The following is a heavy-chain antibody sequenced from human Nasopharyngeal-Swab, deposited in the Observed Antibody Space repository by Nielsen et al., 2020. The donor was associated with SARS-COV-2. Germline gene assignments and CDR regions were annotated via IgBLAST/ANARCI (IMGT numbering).Heavy chain of an antibody. Sequence: GSLRLSCAASGFTFSSYAMSWVRQAPGKGLEWVSAISGSGGSTYYADSVKGRFTISRDNSKNTLYLQMNSLRAEDAAVYYCARMGSSTSSFDYWGQGTLVTVSS. J-gene: IGHJ4*02. CDR1: GFTFSSYA. CDR3: ARMGSSTSSFDY. CDR2: ISGSGGST. D-gene: IGHD2-2*01. V-gene: IGHV3-23*01.